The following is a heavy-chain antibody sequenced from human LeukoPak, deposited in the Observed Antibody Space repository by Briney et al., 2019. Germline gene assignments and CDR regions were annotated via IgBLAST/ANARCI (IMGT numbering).Heavy chain of an antibody. CDR3: ARDPRAYSSSFKDAFDI. Sequence: PGGSLSLSCAASGFTVSSNYMSWVRQAPGKGLEWVSIIYSGGSTYYADSVKGRFTISRDNSKNTLYLQMNSLRAEDTAVYYCARDPRAYSSSFKDAFDIWGQGTLVTVSS. V-gene: IGHV3-53*01. J-gene: IGHJ3*02. CDR2: IYSGGST. D-gene: IGHD2-2*01. CDR1: GFTVSSNY.